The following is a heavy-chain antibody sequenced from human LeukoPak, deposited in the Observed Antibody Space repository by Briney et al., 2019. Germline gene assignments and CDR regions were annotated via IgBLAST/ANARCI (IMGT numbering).Heavy chain of an antibody. CDR2: INHSGST. CDR1: GGSFSGYY. J-gene: IGHJ6*03. D-gene: IGHD4-17*01. V-gene: IGHV4-34*01. Sequence: SETLSLTCAVYGGSFSGYYWSWIRQPPGKGLEWIGEINHSGSTYYNPSLKSRVTISVDTSKNQFSLKLSSVTAADTAVYYCASDYGDYAHYYYYMDVWGKGTTVTVSS. CDR3: ASDYGDYAHYYYYMDV.